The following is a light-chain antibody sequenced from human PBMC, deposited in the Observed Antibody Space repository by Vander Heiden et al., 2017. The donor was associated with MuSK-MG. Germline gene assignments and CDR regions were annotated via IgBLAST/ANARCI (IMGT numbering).Light chain of an antibody. J-gene: IGLJ2*01. CDR1: SSDVGSYNL. Sequence: QSALTQPASVSGSPGQSITISCTGTSSDVGSYNLVSWYQQHPGKAPKLMIYEVSKRPSGVSNRFSGSKSGNTASLTISGLQAEDEAEYYCCSYAGSVVFGGGTKLTVL. CDR3: CSYAGSVV. V-gene: IGLV2-23*02. CDR2: EVS.